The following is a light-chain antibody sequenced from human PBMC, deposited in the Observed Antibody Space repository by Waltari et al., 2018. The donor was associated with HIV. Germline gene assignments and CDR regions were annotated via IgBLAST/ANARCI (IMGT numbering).Light chain of an antibody. J-gene: IGLJ3*02. CDR1: SANIGNT. Sequence: QSVLTQPPSASGAPGQRVTISCSGRSANIGNTVYWYQQLPGTAPKVLIYRDNQRPSGVPDRFSGSRSGTSASLAVSGLRSEDEANYICAAWDDILSGWVFGGGTKLTVL. CDR3: AAWDDILSGWV. V-gene: IGLV1-47*01. CDR2: RDN.